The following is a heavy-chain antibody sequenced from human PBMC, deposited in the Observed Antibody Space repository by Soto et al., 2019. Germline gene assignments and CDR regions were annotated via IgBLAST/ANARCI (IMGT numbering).Heavy chain of an antibody. V-gene: IGHV4-4*02. CDR2: IYHSGST. Sequence: SETLSLTCTVSGGSIRSEYYHWTWIRQPPGKGLEWIGEIYHSGSTNYNPSLKSRVTISVDKSKNQFSLKLSSVTAADTAVYYCASMMAVYTKYDYYYMDGWGKGNTVTFSS. J-gene: IGHJ6*03. CDR1: GGSIRSEYYH. D-gene: IGHD2-8*02. CDR3: ASMMAVYTKYDYYYMDG.